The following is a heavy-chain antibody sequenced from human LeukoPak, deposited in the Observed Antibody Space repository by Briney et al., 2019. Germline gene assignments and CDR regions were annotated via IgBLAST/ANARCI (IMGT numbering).Heavy chain of an antibody. CDR3: ARSIGLTGGGVDV. D-gene: IGHD3-9*01. Sequence: KTGGSLRLSCAASGFTFSDYNMNWVRQAPGKGLEWVSYITNSGSTIHYADSVKGRFTISRDNAKNSLYLQMNSLRAEDTAVYYCARSIGLTGGGVDVWGQGTTVTVSS. V-gene: IGHV3-11*01. J-gene: IGHJ6*02. CDR1: GFTFSDYN. CDR2: ITNSGSTI.